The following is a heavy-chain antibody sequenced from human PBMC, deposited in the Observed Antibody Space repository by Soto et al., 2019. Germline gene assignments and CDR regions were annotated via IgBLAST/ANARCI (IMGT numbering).Heavy chain of an antibody. CDR1: GFTIRTYG. D-gene: IGHD2-2*01. V-gene: IGHV3-7*01. CDR3: AREFRYCSSTSCYFDY. Sequence: GGSLRLSCEASGFTIRTYGMSWVRQAPGKGLEWVADIRQDGGTKYYVDSVKGRFTISRDNAKNSLYLQMNSLRAEDTAVYYCAREFRYCSSTSCYFDYWGQGTLVTVSS. J-gene: IGHJ4*02. CDR2: IRQDGGTK.